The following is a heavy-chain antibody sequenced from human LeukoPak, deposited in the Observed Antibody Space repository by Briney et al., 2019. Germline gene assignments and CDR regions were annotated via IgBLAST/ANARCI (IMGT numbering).Heavy chain of an antibody. Sequence: SGGSLRLSCAASGFTFRSYGMHWVRQAPGKGLEWVAFMAYDGSDKYYADSVKGRFTISRDNYKSTLYLQMNSLKNEDTAVYYCAKSYYYFDYWGQGTLVTVSS. D-gene: IGHD1-26*01. CDR2: MAYDGSDK. J-gene: IGHJ4*02. V-gene: IGHV3-30*18. CDR1: GFTFRSYG. CDR3: AKSYYYFDY.